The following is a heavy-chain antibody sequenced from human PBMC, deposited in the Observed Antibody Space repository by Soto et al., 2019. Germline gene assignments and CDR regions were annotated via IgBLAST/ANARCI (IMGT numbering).Heavy chain of an antibody. D-gene: IGHD5-12*01. CDR3: ERDGFDIVPKPTRGIDY. CDR1: GFTFSSYG. J-gene: IGHJ4*02. Sequence: GGSLRLSCAASGFTFSSYGMHWVRQAPGKGLEWVAVIWYDGSNKYYADSVKGRFTISRDNSKNTLYLQMNSLRAEDTAVYYCERDGFDIVPKPTRGIDYWCQAILVSVS. V-gene: IGHV3-33*01. CDR2: IWYDGSNK.